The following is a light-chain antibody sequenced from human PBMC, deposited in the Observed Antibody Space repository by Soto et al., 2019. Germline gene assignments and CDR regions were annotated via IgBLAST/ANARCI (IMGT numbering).Light chain of an antibody. CDR2: STS. CDR1: TGAVTSGHY. V-gene: IGLV7-43*01. J-gene: IGLJ3*02. Sequence: QTVVTQEPSLTVSPGGTVTLTCASSTGAVTSGHYPNWFQQKPGQAPRMLIYSTSNKHSWAPARFSGFLLGDRAALTLSGVQPEDEAEYHCLLYYGGTWVFGGGTKRPS. CDR3: LLYYGGTWV.